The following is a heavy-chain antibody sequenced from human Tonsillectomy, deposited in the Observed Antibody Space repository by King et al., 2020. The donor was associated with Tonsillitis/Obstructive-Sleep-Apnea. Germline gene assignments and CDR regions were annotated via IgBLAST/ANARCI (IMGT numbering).Heavy chain of an antibody. CDR2: IKRKTDGGPT. CDR1: GFTFSNAW. J-gene: IGHJ4*02. D-gene: IGHD3-10*01. V-gene: IGHV3-15*01. CDR3: TTWWFRELETDY. Sequence: VQLVESGGGLVKPGGFLRLSCAASGFTFSNAWRSLVRQAPGKGLEWVGRIKRKTDGGPTDYAAPVKGRFSISREDLKNTLYLQMNSLKTEDTAVYYCTTWWFRELETDYWGQGTLVTVSS.